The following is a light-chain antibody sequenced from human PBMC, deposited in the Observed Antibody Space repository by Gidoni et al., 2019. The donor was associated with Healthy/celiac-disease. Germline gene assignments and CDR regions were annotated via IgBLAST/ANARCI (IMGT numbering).Light chain of an antibody. CDR1: QGISSY. V-gene: IGKV1-8*01. J-gene: IGKJ4*01. CDR3: QQYYSYPQT. CDR2: AAS. Sequence: AIRMTQSPSSFSSSTGDRVTITCRASQGISSYLAWYQQKPGNAPKLLIYAASTLQSGVPSRFSGSGSGTDFTLTISCLQSADFATYYCQQYYSYPQTFXGXTKVEIK.